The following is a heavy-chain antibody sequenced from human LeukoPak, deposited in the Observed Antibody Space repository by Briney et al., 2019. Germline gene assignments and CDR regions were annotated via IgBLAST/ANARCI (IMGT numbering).Heavy chain of an antibody. Sequence: ASVKVSCKVSGYTLTELSMHWVRQAPGKGLEWMGGFDPEDGETIYAQKFQGRVTMIEDTSTDTAYMELSSLRSEDTAVYYYATSSMDAFDIWGQGTMVTVPS. D-gene: IGHD2-2*01. CDR2: FDPEDGET. CDR1: GYTLTELS. V-gene: IGHV1-24*01. J-gene: IGHJ3*02. CDR3: ATSSMDAFDI.